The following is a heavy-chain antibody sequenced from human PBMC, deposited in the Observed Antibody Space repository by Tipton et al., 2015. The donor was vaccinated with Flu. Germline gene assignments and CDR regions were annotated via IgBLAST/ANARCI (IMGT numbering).Heavy chain of an antibody. J-gene: IGHJ4*02. CDR2: ISGNSGAI. D-gene: IGHD1-26*01. CDR1: GFTFSTYS. CDR3: ARDRGGSYTEIDF. Sequence: SLRLSCAASGFTFSTYSMNWVRQAPGKGLEWISFISGNSGAIFYADSVKGRFTISRDNAKNSVYLQMNSLRDEDTAVYYCARDRGGSYTEIDFWGQGTLGTVSS. V-gene: IGHV3-48*02.